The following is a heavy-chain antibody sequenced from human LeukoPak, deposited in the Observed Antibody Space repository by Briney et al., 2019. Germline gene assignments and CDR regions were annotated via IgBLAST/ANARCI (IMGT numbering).Heavy chain of an antibody. CDR2: ISYDGSNK. V-gene: IGHV3-30*01. CDR3: ARETYSSFGS. Sequence: GGSLRLSCAASGFTFSGYAMHWVRQAPGKGLEWVAIISYDGSNKYFADSVKGRFTISRDNSKNTLYLQMNSLRAEDAAVYYCARETYSSFGSWGQGTLVTVSS. CDR1: GFTFSGYA. D-gene: IGHD6-13*01. J-gene: IGHJ4*02.